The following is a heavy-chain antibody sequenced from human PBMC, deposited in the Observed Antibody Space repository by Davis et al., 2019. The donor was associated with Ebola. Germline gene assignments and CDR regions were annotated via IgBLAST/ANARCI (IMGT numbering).Heavy chain of an antibody. J-gene: IGHJ4*02. CDR1: GDSVSSSTG. CDR3: VRGWLRSKFDY. V-gene: IGHV6-1*01. D-gene: IGHD5-12*01. CDR2: TYFNSKWYN. Sequence: HSQTLSLTCAISGDSVSSSTGWNWIRQSPSRGLEWLGRTYFNSKWYNDYAVSVKTRITINPDTSKNQFSLHLNSVTPEDTAVYYCVRGWLRSKFDYWGQGTLVTVSS.